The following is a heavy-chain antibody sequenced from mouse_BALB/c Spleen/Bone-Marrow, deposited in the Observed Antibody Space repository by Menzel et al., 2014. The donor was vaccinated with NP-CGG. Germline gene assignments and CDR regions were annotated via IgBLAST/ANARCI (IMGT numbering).Heavy chain of an antibody. Sequence: VKLMESGAELAKPGASVKMSCKASGYTFTSCWMHWVKQRPGQGLEWIGYINPSTGYTDYNQKFNDKATLTADKSSSTAYMQLSSLTSKDSAVYYCARGNPLYAMDYWGQGTSVTVSS. CDR1: GYTFTSCW. J-gene: IGHJ4*01. CDR2: INPSTGYT. CDR3: ARGNPLYAMDY. V-gene: IGHV1-7*01. D-gene: IGHD2-1*01.